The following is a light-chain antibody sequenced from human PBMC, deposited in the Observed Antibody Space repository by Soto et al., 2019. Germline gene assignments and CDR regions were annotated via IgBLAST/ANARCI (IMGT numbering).Light chain of an antibody. Sequence: QSVLTQPASVSGSPGQSITISCTGASSDVGDYNYVSWYRHHPGQAPELLIYEVNNRPSGVSHRFSGSKSGNTASLTISGLQAEDEADYYCCSFTSITTGVLFGGGTKLTVL. CDR2: EVN. CDR1: SSDVGDYNY. V-gene: IGLV2-14*01. CDR3: CSFTSITTGVL. J-gene: IGLJ2*01.